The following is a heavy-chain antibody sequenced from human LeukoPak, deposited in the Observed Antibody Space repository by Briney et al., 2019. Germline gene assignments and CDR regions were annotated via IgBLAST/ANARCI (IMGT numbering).Heavy chain of an antibody. V-gene: IGHV3-23*01. CDR3: ARRFRQMAATYYYMDV. D-gene: IGHD6-25*01. J-gene: IGHJ6*03. CDR2: IRGSGGST. Sequence: GGSLRLSCAASGFTFSSYAMSWVRQAPGKGLEWVSAIRGSGGSTYYADSVKGRFTISRDNSKNTLYLQMNSLRAEDTAVYYCARRFRQMAATYYYMDVWGKGTTVTVSS. CDR1: GFTFSSYA.